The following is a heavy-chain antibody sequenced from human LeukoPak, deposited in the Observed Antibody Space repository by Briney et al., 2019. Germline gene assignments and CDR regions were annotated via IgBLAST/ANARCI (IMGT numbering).Heavy chain of an antibody. CDR3: VEMGYFSTWSTTFDY. CDR1: GFTFSSYS. V-gene: IGHV3-21*01. D-gene: IGHD2-15*01. Sequence: GGSLRLSCAASGFTFSSYSMNWARQAPGKGLEWVSSISSSSSYICYADSVKGRFTISRDNAKNSLYLQMNSLSAEDTSLYYYVEMGYFSTWSTTFDYWGQGTLVTVSS. CDR2: ISSSSSYI. J-gene: IGHJ4*02.